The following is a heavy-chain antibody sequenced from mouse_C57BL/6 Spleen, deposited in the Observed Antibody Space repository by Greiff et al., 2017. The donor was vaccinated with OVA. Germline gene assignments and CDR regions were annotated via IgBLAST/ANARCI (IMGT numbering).Heavy chain of an antibody. J-gene: IGHJ2*01. CDR1: GYTFTSYW. V-gene: IGHV1-50*01. Sequence: QVQLQQPGAELVKPGASVKLSCKASGYTFTSYWMPWVKQRPGQGLEWIGEIDPSDSYTNYNQKFKGKATLTVDTSSSTAYLQLSSLTSEDTAIYYCARGDYYYEVDYWGQGTTLTVSS. CDR3: ARGDYYYEVDY. D-gene: IGHD1-1*01. CDR2: IDPSDSYT.